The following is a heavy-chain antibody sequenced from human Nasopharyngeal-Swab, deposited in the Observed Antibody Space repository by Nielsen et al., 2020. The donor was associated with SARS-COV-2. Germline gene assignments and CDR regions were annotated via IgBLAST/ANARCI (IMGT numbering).Heavy chain of an antibody. CDR1: GFTFDDYG. CDR3: ARDRASYDSSGYYRLTG. D-gene: IGHD3-22*01. CDR2: INWNGGST. J-gene: IGHJ4*02. Sequence: GGSLRLSCAASGFTFDDYGMSWVRQAPGKGLEWVSGINWNGGSTGYADSVKGRFTISRDNAKNSLYLQMNSLRAEDTAVYYCARDRASYDSSGYYRLTGWGQGTLVTVSS. V-gene: IGHV3-20*04.